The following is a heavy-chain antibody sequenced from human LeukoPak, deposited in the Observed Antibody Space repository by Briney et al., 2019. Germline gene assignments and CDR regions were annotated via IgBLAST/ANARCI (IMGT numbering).Heavy chain of an antibody. CDR2: IYYSGST. V-gene: IGHV4-59*12. J-gene: IGHJ6*03. Sequence: PSETLSLTCTVSGGSISSYYWSWIRQPPGKGLEWIGYIYYSGSTNYNPSLKSRVTISVDTSKNQFSLKLSSVTAADTAVYYCAREWAYYDFWSGSAYYYYMDVWGKGTTVTVSS. CDR1: GGSISSYY. CDR3: AREWAYYDFWSGSAYYYYMDV. D-gene: IGHD3-3*01.